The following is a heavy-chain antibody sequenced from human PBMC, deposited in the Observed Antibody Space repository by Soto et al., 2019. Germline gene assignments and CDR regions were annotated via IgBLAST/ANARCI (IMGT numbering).Heavy chain of an antibody. CDR1: GFTFSSYG. Sequence: QVQLVESGGGVVQPGRSLRLSCAASGFTFSSYGMHWVRQAPGKGLEWVAVISYDGSNKYYADSVKGRFTISRDNSKNTRYRQMNSLRAEDTAVYYCAKGRPYFYGSGSYIAFDIWGQGTMVTVSS. V-gene: IGHV3-30*18. CDR2: ISYDGSNK. CDR3: AKGRPYFYGSGSYIAFDI. J-gene: IGHJ3*02. D-gene: IGHD3-10*01.